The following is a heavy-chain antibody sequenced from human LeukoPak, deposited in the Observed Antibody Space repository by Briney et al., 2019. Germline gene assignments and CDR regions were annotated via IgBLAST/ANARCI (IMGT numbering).Heavy chain of an antibody. CDR3: AKGYYYDSSGYYRYNWFDP. CDR2: ISWNSGSI. CDR1: GFTFDDYA. V-gene: IGHV3-9*01. D-gene: IGHD3-22*01. J-gene: IGHJ5*02. Sequence: PGRSLRLSCAASGFTFDDYAIHWVRQAPGKGLEWVSGISWNSGSIGYADSVKGRFTISRDNAKNSLYLQMNSLRAEDTALYYCAKGYYYDSSGYYRYNWFDPWGQGTLVTVSS.